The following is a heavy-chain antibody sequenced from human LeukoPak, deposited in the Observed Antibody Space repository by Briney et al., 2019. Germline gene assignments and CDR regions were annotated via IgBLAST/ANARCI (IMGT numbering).Heavy chain of an antibody. J-gene: IGHJ4*02. Sequence: SETLSLTCSVSGGSISSSTYYWGWIRQPPGKGLEWIGNIYNSGSTYYNPSLKSRVTISVDTSKNQFSLILSSVTAADTAVYYCARDRGSSGWYGEGYFDYWGQGILVTVSP. CDR1: GGSISSSTYY. CDR3: ARDRGSSGWYGEGYFDY. V-gene: IGHV4-39*07. D-gene: IGHD6-19*01. CDR2: IYNSGST.